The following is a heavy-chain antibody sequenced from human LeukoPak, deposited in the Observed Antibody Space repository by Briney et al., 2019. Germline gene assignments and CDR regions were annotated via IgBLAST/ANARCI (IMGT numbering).Heavy chain of an antibody. CDR1: GFTFGSYG. D-gene: IGHD6-25*01. CDR2: ITPNADRT. Sequence: GGSLRLSCAASGFTFGSYGMSWVRQAPGKGLEWVSFITPNADRTSYADSVEGRFTISRDNPRNTLYMQMNSLRAEDTAVYYCARKGIGSSRYQNMDVWGKGTTVTVSS. J-gene: IGHJ6*03. V-gene: IGHV3-23*01. CDR3: ARKGIGSSRYQNMDV.